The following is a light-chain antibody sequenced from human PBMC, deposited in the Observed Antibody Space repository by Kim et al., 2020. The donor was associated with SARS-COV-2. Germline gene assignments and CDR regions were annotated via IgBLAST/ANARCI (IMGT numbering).Light chain of an antibody. CDR2: YDT. J-gene: IGLJ3*02. Sequence: YELTQPPSVSVAPGKTAKITCGGNNIGTKSVHWYQQKPGQAPVMVIFYDTDRPSGIPERVSGSNSGNTATLTISRAEAGDEADYYCQVWDSSSDHPVFGG. CDR1: NIGTKS. CDR3: QVWDSSSDHPV. V-gene: IGLV3-21*04.